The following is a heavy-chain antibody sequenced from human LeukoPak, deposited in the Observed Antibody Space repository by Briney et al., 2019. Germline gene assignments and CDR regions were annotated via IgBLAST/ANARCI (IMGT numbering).Heavy chain of an antibody. J-gene: IGHJ4*02. D-gene: IGHD1-20*01. CDR3: ARDTLTGTTVGVDY. CDR2: INPNSGGT. CDR1: GYTFTGYY. V-gene: IGHV1-2*02. Sequence: ASVKVSCKASGYTFTGYYMHWVRQAPGQGLEWMGWINPNSGGTNYAQKFQGRVTMTRDTSINTAYMELSRLRSDDTAVYYCARDTLTGTTVGVDYWGQGTLVTVSS.